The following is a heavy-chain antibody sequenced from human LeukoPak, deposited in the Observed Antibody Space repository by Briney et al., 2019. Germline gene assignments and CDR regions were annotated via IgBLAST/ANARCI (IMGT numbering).Heavy chain of an antibody. CDR3: ARGFFPVWFGEGWFDP. CDR2: ISAYNGNT. V-gene: IGHV1-18*01. D-gene: IGHD3-10*01. Sequence: VASVKVSCKASGYTFTSYGISWVRQAPGQGLEWMGWISAYNGNTNYAQKLQGRVTMTTDTSTSTAYMELRSLRSDDTAVYYCARGFFPVWFGEGWFDPWGQGTLVTVSS. CDR1: GYTFTSYG. J-gene: IGHJ5*02.